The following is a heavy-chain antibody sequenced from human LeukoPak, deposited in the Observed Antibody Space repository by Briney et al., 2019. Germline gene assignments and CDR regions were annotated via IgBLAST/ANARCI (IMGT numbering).Heavy chain of an antibody. CDR3: ARDPDYFDSSGYYNPFDY. D-gene: IGHD3-22*01. Sequence: PGGSLRLSCAASGFTFSNYWMHWVRQAPGKGLVWVSRINSDGSSTNYADSVKGRFTISRDNAKNTLYLQMNSLRAEDTALYYCARDPDYFDSSGYYNPFDYWGQGTLVTVSS. J-gene: IGHJ4*02. CDR2: INSDGSST. V-gene: IGHV3-74*01. CDR1: GFTFSNYW.